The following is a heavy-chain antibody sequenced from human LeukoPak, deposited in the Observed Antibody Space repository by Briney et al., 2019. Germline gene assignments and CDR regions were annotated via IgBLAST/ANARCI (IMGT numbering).Heavy chain of an antibody. CDR2: INPNSGGT. Sequence: ASVKVSCKASGYTFTGYYMHWVRQAPGQGLEWMGWINPNSGGTNYAQKFQGWVTMTRDTSISTAYMELSRLRSDDTAVYYCARDGEGSGYDLIAAAISAFDIWGQGTMVTVSS. V-gene: IGHV1-2*04. CDR3: ARDGEGSGYDLIAAAISAFDI. D-gene: IGHD5-12*01. CDR1: GYTFTGYY. J-gene: IGHJ3*02.